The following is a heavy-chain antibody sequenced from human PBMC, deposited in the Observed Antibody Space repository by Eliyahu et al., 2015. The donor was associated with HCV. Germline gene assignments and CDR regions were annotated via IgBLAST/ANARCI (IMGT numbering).Heavy chain of an antibody. Sequence: EVQLVQSGAEVKKPGESLKISCKGSGYSFTNYWIGWVRQMPGKGLEWMGIIYPGNSDTRYSPSFQGQVTISADKSISIAYLQWGSLRTSDTAMYYCARAEEGGSTARDWFDPWGQGTLVTVSS. D-gene: IGHD6-6*01. CDR3: ARAEEGGSTARDWFDP. CDR2: IYPGNSDT. J-gene: IGHJ5*02. CDR1: GYSFTNYW. V-gene: IGHV5-51*01.